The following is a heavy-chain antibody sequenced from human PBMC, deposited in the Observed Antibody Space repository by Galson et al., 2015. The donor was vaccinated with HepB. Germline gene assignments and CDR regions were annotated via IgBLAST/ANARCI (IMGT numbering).Heavy chain of an antibody. V-gene: IGHV4-34*01. CDR2: INHSGST. CDR3: ARAGVAATYYFDY. CDR1: GGSFSGYY. Sequence: ETLSLTCAVYGGSFSGYYWSWIRQPPGKGLEWIGEINHSGSTNYNPSLKSRVTISVDTSKNQFSLKLSSVTAADTAVYYCARAGVAATYYFDYWGQGTLVTVSS. D-gene: IGHD6-19*01. J-gene: IGHJ4*02.